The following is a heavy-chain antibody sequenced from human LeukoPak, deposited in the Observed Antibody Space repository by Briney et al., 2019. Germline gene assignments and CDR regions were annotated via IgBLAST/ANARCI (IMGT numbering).Heavy chain of an antibody. CDR3: ARAPIPYDRSRTDYRFDS. Sequence: SETLSPTCSVSGGSISSYDWSWIRQPPGKGLEWIGYIYYSGSTNYNPSLKSRVTISLDTSKSQFSLKLTSVTAADTAVYYCARAPIPYDRSRTDYRFDSWGQGTLVTVAS. CDR2: IYYSGST. V-gene: IGHV4-59*01. CDR1: GGSISSYD. J-gene: IGHJ5*01. D-gene: IGHD3-16*01.